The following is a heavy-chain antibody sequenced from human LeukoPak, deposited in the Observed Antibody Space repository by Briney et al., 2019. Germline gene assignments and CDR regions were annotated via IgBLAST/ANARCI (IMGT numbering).Heavy chain of an antibody. CDR1: GHTFIRNG. V-gene: IGHV1-18*01. CDR3: AKLQGDITMVRGVPNGFDY. J-gene: IGHJ4*01. Sequence: ASVKVSCKASGHTFIRNGISWVRQAPGQGLEWVGWISPYNENRKYLQKLQGRVTLSTDTSTSTAYMELRSLTSDDTAVYYCAKLQGDITMVRGVPNGFDYWGQGTLVTVSS. D-gene: IGHD3-10*01. CDR2: ISPYNENR.